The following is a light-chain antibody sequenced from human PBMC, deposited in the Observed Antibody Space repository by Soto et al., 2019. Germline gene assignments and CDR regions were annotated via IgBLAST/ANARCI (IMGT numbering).Light chain of an antibody. CDR3: SSYTSSSTYV. J-gene: IGLJ1*01. CDR1: SSDVGGYNY. V-gene: IGLV2-14*01. Sequence: QSALTQPASVSGSPGQSITISCTGTSSDVGGYNYVSWYQQHPGKAHKLMIYDVSNRPSGVSNRFSGSKSGNTASLTISGLQAEDEADYYCSSYTSSSTYVVGTGTKLTVL. CDR2: DVS.